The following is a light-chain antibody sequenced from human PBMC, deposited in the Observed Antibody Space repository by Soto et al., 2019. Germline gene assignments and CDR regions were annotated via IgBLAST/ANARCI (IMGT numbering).Light chain of an antibody. J-gene: IGLJ7*01. Sequence: SYELTQPPSVSVAPGKTARITCGGNNIGSKSVHWYQQKPGQAPVLVIYYDSDRPSGIPERFSGSNSGNTATLTISRVEAGDEADYYCQVWDSSSDHAVFGGGTQLTVI. V-gene: IGLV3-21*04. CDR1: NIGSKS. CDR2: YDS. CDR3: QVWDSSSDHAV.